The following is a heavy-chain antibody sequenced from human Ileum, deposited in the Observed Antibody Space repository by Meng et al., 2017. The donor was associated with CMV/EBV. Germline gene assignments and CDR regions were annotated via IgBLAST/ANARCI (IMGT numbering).Heavy chain of an antibody. D-gene: IGHD6-19*01. CDR2: IYSSGLT. Sequence: SETLSLTCFVSGGSLNNYYWSWIRQPPGKGLEWIGHIYSSGLTSYNFPLKSRVTISVDTSKNQFSLNLTSVTAADTAVYYCARHFSGWSYYFDHWGQGMLVTGAS. CDR1: GGSLNNYY. CDR3: ARHFSGWSYYFDH. V-gene: IGHV4-59*01. J-gene: IGHJ4*02.